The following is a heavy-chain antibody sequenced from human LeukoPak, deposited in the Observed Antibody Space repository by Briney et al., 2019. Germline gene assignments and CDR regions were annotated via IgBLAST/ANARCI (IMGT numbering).Heavy chain of an antibody. J-gene: IGHJ4*02. CDR2: IYYSGST. V-gene: IGHV4-39*01. CDR1: GGSISSSTYY. D-gene: IGHD4-23*01. CDR3: ARISDGGILFDY. Sequence: SETLSLTCTVSGGSISSSTYYWGWIRQPPGKGLEWIGTIYYSGSTYYNPSLKSRVTISVDTSKNQFSLKLSSVTAADTAVYYCARISDGGILFDYWGQGTLVTVSS.